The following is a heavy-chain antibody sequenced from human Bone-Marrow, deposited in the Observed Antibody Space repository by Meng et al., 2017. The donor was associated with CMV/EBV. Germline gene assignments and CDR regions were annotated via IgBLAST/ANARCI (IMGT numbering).Heavy chain of an antibody. CDR2: IYHSGST. Sequence: SETLSLTCAVSGGSISSSNWWSWVRQPPGKGLEWIGEIYHSGSTNYNPSLKSRVTISVDKPKNQFSLKLSSVTAADTAVYYCARSQIVVVPAAITNWFDPWGQGNLVNVDS. V-gene: IGHV4-4*02. CDR1: GGSISSSNW. D-gene: IGHD2-2*02. J-gene: IGHJ5*02. CDR3: ARSQIVVVPAAITNWFDP.